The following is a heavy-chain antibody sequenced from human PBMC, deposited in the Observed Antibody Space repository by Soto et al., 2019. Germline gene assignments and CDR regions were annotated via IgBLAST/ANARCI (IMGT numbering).Heavy chain of an antibody. J-gene: IGHJ4*02. V-gene: IGHV3-30*18. CDR2: ISYDGSNK. Sequence: QVQLVESEGGVVQPQRSLRLSCAASGFTFSSFGMHWVSQAPGKGLEWVAVISYDGSNKYYADSVKGRFTISRDNSKNTLYLQMNSLRAEDTAVYNCAKGGTTVTAALDYWGQGTLVTVSS. CDR3: AKGGTTVTAALDY. CDR1: GFTFSSFG. D-gene: IGHD4-4*01.